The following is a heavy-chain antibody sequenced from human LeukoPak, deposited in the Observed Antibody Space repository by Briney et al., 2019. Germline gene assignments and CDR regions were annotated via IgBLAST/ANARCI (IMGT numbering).Heavy chain of an antibody. D-gene: IGHD6-13*01. CDR1: GFTFSDYY. CDR2: ISSSGSTI. V-gene: IGHV3-11*01. CDR3: AREQQLGESNWFDP. J-gene: IGHJ5*02. Sequence: GGSLRLSCAASGFTFSDYYMSWIRQAPGKGLEWVSYISSSGSTIYYADSVKGRFTISRDNAKNSLYLQMNSLRAEDTAVYYCAREQQLGESNWFDPWGQGTLVTVSS.